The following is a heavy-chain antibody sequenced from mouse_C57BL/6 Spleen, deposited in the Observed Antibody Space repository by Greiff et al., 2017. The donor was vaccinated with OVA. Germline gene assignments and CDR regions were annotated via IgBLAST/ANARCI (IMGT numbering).Heavy chain of an antibody. CDR3: ARDHHLYAMDY. CDR1: GFTFSDYY. CDR2: INYDGSST. Sequence: EVKLVESEGGLVQPGSSLKLSCTASGFTFSDYYMAWVRQVPEKGLEWVANINYDGSSTYYLDSLKSRFIISRDNAKNILYLQMSSLKSEDTATYYCARDHHLYAMDYWGQGTSVTVSS. J-gene: IGHJ4*01. V-gene: IGHV5-16*01.